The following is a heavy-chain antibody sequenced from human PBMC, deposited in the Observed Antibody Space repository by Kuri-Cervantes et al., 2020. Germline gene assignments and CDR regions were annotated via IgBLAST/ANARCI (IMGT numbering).Heavy chain of an antibody. Sequence: SETLSLTCTVSGGSISSSSYYWGWIRQPPGAGLEWIGEINHSGSTNYNPSLKSRVTISVDKSKNQFSLQLNSVTPEDTAVYYCAREPYAAVAGTGFVGFDYWGQGTLVTVSS. CDR3: AREPYAAVAGTGFVGFDY. CDR2: INHSGST. D-gene: IGHD6-19*01. V-gene: IGHV4-39*07. J-gene: IGHJ4*02. CDR1: GGSISSSSYY.